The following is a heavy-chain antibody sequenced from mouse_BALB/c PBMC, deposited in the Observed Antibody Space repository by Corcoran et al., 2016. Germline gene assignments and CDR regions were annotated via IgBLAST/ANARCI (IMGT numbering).Heavy chain of an antibody. CDR1: GYTFTNYG. CDR2: INTYTGEA. J-gene: IGHJ4*01. Sequence: QIQLVQSGPELKKPGETVKISCKASGYTFTNYGMNWVKQAPGKGLKWMGWINTYTGEATSADDFKGRVAFSLETSASTAYLQINNLKNEDTATYFCARSANWDAMDYWGQGTSVTVSS. V-gene: IGHV9-3-1*01. D-gene: IGHD4-1*01. CDR3: ARSANWDAMDY.